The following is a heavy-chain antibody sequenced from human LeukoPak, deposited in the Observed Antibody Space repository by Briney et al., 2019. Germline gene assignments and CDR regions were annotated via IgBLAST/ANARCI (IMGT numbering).Heavy chain of an antibody. D-gene: IGHD2-15*01. J-gene: IGHJ6*03. Sequence: PGGSLRLSCAASGFTFSSYSMNWVRQAPGKGLEWVSSISSSSSYIYYADSVKGRFTISRDNAKNSLYLQMNSLRAEDTAVYYCAKPEDCSGGSCFRSYYYYMDVWGKGTTVTISS. CDR2: ISSSSSYI. CDR3: AKPEDCSGGSCFRSYYYYMDV. V-gene: IGHV3-21*04. CDR1: GFTFSSYS.